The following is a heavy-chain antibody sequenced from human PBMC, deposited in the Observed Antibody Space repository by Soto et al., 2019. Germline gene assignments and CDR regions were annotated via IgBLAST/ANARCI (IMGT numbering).Heavy chain of an antibody. CDR2: IYDSGST. D-gene: IGHD5-12*01. Sequence: QVQLQESGPGLVKPSQTLSLTCIVSGGSISSGGYYWSWIRQHPGKGLEWIGYIYDSGSTYCNPSLXSXVXIXIYTSQNQFSLKLSSVTAADTAVYYCARGQRWLQPVDWYFDLWGRGTLVTVSS. J-gene: IGHJ2*01. V-gene: IGHV4-31*03. CDR1: GGSISSGGYY. CDR3: ARGQRWLQPVDWYFDL.